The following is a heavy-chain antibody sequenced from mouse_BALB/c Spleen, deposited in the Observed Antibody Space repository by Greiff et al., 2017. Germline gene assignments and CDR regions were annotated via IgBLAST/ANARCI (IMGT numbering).Heavy chain of an antibody. D-gene: IGHD2-4*01. J-gene: IGHJ4*01. Sequence: VQVVESGPGLVAPSQSLSITCTVSGFSLTGYGVNWVRQPPGKGLEWLGMIWGDGSTDYNSALKSRLSISKDNSKSQVFLKMNSLQTDDTARYYCARAPYYDYDFYYAMDYWGQGTSVTVSS. CDR1: GFSLTGYG. V-gene: IGHV2-6-7*01. CDR2: IWGDGST. CDR3: ARAPYYDYDFYYAMDY.